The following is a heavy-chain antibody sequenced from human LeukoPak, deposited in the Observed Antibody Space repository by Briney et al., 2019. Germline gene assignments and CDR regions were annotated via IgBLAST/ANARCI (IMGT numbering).Heavy chain of an antibody. V-gene: IGHV3-30*04. D-gene: IGHD5-12*01. Sequence: PGRSLRLSCAASGFTFRSYAIHWVRQAPGKGLEWVAVISYDGSNKYYADSVKGRFTISRDNSKNMLYLQMNSLRADDTAVYYCATQYMVATLCVYWGQGTLVTVSS. CDR1: GFTFRSYA. CDR2: ISYDGSNK. CDR3: ATQYMVATLCVY. J-gene: IGHJ4*02.